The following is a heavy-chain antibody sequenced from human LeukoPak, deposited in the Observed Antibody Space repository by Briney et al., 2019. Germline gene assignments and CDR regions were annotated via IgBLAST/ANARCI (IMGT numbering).Heavy chain of an antibody. CDR1: GFTFSDYY. D-gene: IGHD3-10*01. CDR3: ARDRGSTMVRGVIITSPDFDY. CDR2: ISSSGSTI. V-gene: IGHV3-11*01. J-gene: IGHJ4*02. Sequence: GGSLRLSCEASGFTFSDYYMSWIRQAPGKGLEWVSYISSSGSTIYYADSVKGRFTISRDNAKNSLYLQMNSLRAEDTAVYYCARDRGSTMVRGVIITSPDFDYWGQGTLVTVSS.